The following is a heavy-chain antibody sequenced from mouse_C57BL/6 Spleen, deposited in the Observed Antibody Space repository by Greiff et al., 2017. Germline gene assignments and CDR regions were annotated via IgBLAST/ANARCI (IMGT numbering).Heavy chain of an antibody. Sequence: VKLMESGPGLVQPSQCLSITCTASGFSFTSYGVHWVRQSPGKGLEWLGVIWSGGSTDYNAAFISRLTISKENSKSQVFFKMNSLQADDTAIYYCARNQGLLNFYYFEYWGQGTTLTVAS. J-gene: IGHJ2*01. D-gene: IGHD2-1*01. CDR3: ARNQGLLNFYYFEY. CDR1: GFSFTSYG. CDR2: IWSGGST. V-gene: IGHV2-2*01.